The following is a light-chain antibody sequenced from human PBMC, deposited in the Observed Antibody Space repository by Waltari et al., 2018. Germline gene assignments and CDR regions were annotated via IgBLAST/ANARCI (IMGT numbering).Light chain of an antibody. V-gene: IGKV3-20*01. J-gene: IGKJ4*01. CDR2: GAS. Sequence: EIVLTQSPGTLSLSPGARATLSCRASQSVSSSYLAWYQQKPGQAPRLPIYGASSSATGIPDRFSGSGSGTDFTLTISRLEPEDFAMFYCQQYGSSTGLTFGGGTKVEIK. CDR1: QSVSSSY. CDR3: QQYGSSTGLT.